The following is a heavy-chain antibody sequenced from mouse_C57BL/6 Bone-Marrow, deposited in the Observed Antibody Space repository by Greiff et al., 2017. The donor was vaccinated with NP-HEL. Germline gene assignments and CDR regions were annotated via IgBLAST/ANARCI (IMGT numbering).Heavy chain of an antibody. CDR1: GYTFTSYW. Sequence: QVQLKQPGAELVKPGASVKLSCKASGYTFTSYWMHWVKQRPGQGLEWIGMIHPNSGSTNYNEKFKSKATLTVDKSSSTAYMQLSSLTSEDSAVYYCARGTGTSDFDVWGTGTTVTVSS. J-gene: IGHJ1*03. CDR2: IHPNSGST. CDR3: ARGTGTSDFDV. V-gene: IGHV1-64*01. D-gene: IGHD4-1*01.